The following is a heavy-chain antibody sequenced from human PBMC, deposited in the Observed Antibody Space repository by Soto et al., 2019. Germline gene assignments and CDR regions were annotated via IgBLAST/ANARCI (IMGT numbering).Heavy chain of an antibody. J-gene: IGHJ6*04. D-gene: IGHD6-19*01. CDR3: ARVRYEAVAGRYYYGMDV. CDR1: GYTFTSYG. CDR2: ISAYNGNT. V-gene: IGHV1-18*01. Sequence: QVQLVQSGAEVKKPGASVKVSCKASGYTFTSYGISWVRQAPGQGLEWRGWISAYNGNTNYAQKLQGRVTMTTETTTSTAYMELRSLRSDDTAVYYCARVRYEAVAGRYYYGMDVWGEGTTVTVSS.